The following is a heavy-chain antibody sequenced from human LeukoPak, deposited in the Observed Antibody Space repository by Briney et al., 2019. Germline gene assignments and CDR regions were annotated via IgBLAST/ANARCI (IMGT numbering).Heavy chain of an antibody. CDR2: IRSKAYGGTT. D-gene: IGHD5-24*01. J-gene: IGHJ5*01. V-gene: IGHV3-49*03. CDR1: GFTFGDYA. CDR3: SIGRRSPDS. Sequence: GRSLRLSCTTSGFTFGDYAMSWFGQAPGTGLEWVGFIRSKAYGGTTEYAASLKGRITISKDDSKTSAYLQMSSLETEDTAVYYCSIGRRSPDSWGQGTLVTVSS.